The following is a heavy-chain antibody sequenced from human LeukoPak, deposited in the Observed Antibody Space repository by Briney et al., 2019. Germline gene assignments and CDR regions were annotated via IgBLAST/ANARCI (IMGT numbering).Heavy chain of an antibody. D-gene: IGHD4-17*01. V-gene: IGHV3-23*01. J-gene: IGHJ4*02. CDR3: AKGRAKATVTAGDH. Sequence: GGSLRLSCAVSGFTFSSYAMSWVRLAPGKGLEWVSAISGSGGSTHYADSVKGRFTISRDNSKNTLYLQMNSLRADDTAVYYCAKGRAKATVTAGDHWGQGTLATVSS. CDR1: GFTFSSYA. CDR2: ISGSGGST.